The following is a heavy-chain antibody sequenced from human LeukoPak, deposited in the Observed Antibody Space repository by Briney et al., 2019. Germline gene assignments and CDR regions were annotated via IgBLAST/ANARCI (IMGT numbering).Heavy chain of an antibody. Sequence: SETLSLTCAVYGGSFSGYYWSWIRQPPGKGLEWIGEINHSGSTNYNPSLKSRVTISVDTSKNQFSLKLSSVTAADTAVYYCARVVLSEFDYWGQGTLVTVSS. V-gene: IGHV4-34*01. CDR1: GGSFSGYY. J-gene: IGHJ4*02. D-gene: IGHD3-16*02. CDR2: INHSGST. CDR3: ARVVLSEFDY.